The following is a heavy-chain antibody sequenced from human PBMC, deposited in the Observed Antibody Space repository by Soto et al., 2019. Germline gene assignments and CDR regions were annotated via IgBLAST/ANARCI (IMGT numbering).Heavy chain of an antibody. V-gene: IGHV3-23*01. CDR1: GFTFSSYA. D-gene: IGHD3-9*01. Sequence: GGSLRLSCAASGFTFSSYAMSWVRQAPGKGLEWVSAISGSGGSTYYADSVKGRFTISRDNSKNTLYLQMNSLRAEDTAVYYCAKREDYDILTGYVLDWGQGTLVTVSS. CDR2: ISGSGGST. J-gene: IGHJ4*02. CDR3: AKREDYDILTGYVLD.